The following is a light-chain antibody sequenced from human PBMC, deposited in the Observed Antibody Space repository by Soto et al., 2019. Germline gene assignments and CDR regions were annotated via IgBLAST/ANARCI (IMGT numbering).Light chain of an antibody. CDR3: CSYAGSDVL. CDR2: DFT. Sequence: QSALTQPRSVSGSPGQSVAISCTGTSSDVGGHSYVSWYQHHPGKAPKLMIYDFTKRPSGVPDRLSGSKSGNTASLTISGLQAEDEGDYYCCSYAGSDVLFGGGTKLTVL. CDR1: SSDVGGHSY. J-gene: IGLJ2*01. V-gene: IGLV2-11*01.